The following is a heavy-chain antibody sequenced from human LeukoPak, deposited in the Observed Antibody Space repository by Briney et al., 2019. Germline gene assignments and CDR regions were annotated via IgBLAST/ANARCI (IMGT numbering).Heavy chain of an antibody. Sequence: SETLSLTCTVTGYSISSGYYWGWLRQSPGKGLEWIASIYHTGETHHNPSLKSRVSISVDTSNNQFSLRSTSATAADTAMYYCARGRFGELLFDIWGQGTLVTVSS. J-gene: IGHJ4*02. CDR3: ARGRFGELLFDI. V-gene: IGHV4-38-2*02. CDR1: GYSISSGYY. D-gene: IGHD3-10*01. CDR2: IYHTGET.